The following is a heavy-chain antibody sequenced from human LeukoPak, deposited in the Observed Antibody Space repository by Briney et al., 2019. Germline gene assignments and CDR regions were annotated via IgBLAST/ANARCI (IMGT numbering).Heavy chain of an antibody. D-gene: IGHD6-13*01. CDR3: ASARGSSPIFDY. CDR2: INFDGSST. V-gene: IGHV3-74*01. CDR1: GFTFSSHW. Sequence: GGSLRLSCTASGFTFSSHWMHWVRQAPGKGLVWVSRINFDGSSTYYADSVKGRFTISRDNSKNTLYLQMNSLRAEDTAVYYCASARGSSPIFDYWGQGTLVTVSS. J-gene: IGHJ4*02.